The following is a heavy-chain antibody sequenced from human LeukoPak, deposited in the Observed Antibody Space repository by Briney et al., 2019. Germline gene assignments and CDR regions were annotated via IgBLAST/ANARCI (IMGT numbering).Heavy chain of an antibody. D-gene: IGHD4-23*01. Sequence: ASVKVSCKASGGTFSSYAISWVRQAPGQGLEWMGIINPSGGSTSYAQKFQGRVTMTRDMSTSTVYMELSSLRSEDTAVYYCARDITPHGGNGDFDYWGQGTLVTVSS. V-gene: IGHV1-46*01. CDR3: ARDITPHGGNGDFDY. CDR2: INPSGGST. J-gene: IGHJ4*02. CDR1: GGTFSSYA.